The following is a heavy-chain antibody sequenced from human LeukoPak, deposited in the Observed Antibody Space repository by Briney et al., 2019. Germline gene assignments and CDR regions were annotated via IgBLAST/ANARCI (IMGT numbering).Heavy chain of an antibody. J-gene: IGHJ4*02. CDR3: ARAPYDSGGYYDYYFDY. CDR1: GDSISGHY. D-gene: IGHD3-22*01. V-gene: IGHV4-59*08. Sequence: PSETLSLTCTVSGDSISGHYWSWIRQPPGKGLEWIGNIYYTGSTNYNPSLKSRVTISVDTSKNQFSLKLSSVTAADTAVYYCARAPYDSGGYYDYYFDYWGQGTLVTVSS. CDR2: IYYTGST.